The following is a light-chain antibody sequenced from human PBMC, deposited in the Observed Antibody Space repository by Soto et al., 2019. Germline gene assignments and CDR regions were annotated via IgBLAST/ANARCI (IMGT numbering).Light chain of an antibody. CDR3: QQYGSSGT. J-gene: IGKJ1*01. CDR2: GAS. CDR1: PSVSSSY. V-gene: IGKV3-20*01. Sequence: DIVLTQSPGTLSLSPGERATVSCRASPSVSSSYLAWYQQKPGQAPRLLIYGASNRATGIPDRFSGSGSGTDFTLTISRLEPEDFAVYYCQQYGSSGTFGQGTKVDIK.